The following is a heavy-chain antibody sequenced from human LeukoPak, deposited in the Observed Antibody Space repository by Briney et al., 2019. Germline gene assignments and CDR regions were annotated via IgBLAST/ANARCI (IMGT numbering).Heavy chain of an antibody. J-gene: IGHJ3*01. CDR2: IYPGDSDT. CDR3: ARHQSGRRYDALDV. V-gene: IGHV5-51*01. D-gene: IGHD3-3*01. Sequence: GESLKISCXTSGYSFTTYWIDWVRQMPGKGLEWMRIIYPGDSDTTYSPSFQGQVTISVDKSTSTAYLQWTSLKASDTAMYYCARHQSGRRYDALDVWGQGTMVTVSS. CDR1: GYSFTTYW.